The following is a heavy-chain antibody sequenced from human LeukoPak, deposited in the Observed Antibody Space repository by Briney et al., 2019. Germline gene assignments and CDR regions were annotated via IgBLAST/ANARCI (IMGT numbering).Heavy chain of an antibody. CDR3: ARDRGGRSSGWYSDY. J-gene: IGHJ4*02. V-gene: IGHV1-69*04. D-gene: IGHD6-19*01. CDR1: GGTFSSYA. CDR2: IIPILGIA. Sequence: GASVKVSCKASGGTFSSYAISWVRQAPGQGLEWMGRIIPILGIANYAQKFQGRVTITADKSTSTAYMELSSLRSEDTAVYYCARDRGGRSSGWYSDYWGQGTLVTVSS.